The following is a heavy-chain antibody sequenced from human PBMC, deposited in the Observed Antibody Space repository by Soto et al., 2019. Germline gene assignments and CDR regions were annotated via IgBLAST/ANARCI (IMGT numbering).Heavy chain of an antibody. Sequence: GGSLRLSCAASGFTFSSYGMHWVRQAPGKGLEWVAVIWYDGSNKYYADSVKGRFTISRDNSKNTLYLQMNSLRAEDTAVYYCARSVDTAMVTLPFDYWGQGTLVTVSS. CDR2: IWYDGSNK. CDR1: GFTFSSYG. CDR3: ARSVDTAMVTLPFDY. V-gene: IGHV3-33*01. D-gene: IGHD5-18*01. J-gene: IGHJ4*02.